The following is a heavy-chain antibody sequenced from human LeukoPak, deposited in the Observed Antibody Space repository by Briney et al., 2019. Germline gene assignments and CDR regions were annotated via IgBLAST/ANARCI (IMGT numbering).Heavy chain of an antibody. CDR1: GFTFSTYG. CDR2: IWYDGSNK. J-gene: IGHJ6*02. CDR3: ARGGYGSGSHYFYGMDV. Sequence: GGSLRLSCAASGFTFSTYGMHRVRQAPGKGLEWVAVIWYDGSNKYYGDSVEGRFTISRDNSKNTLYLQMSTLRAEDTAVYYCARGGYGSGSHYFYGMDVWGQGTTVTVSS. V-gene: IGHV3-33*01. D-gene: IGHD3-10*01.